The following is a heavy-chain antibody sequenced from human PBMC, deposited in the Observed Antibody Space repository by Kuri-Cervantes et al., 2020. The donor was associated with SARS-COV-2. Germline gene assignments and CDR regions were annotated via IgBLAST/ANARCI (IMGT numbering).Heavy chain of an antibody. CDR2: INHSGST. CDR3: ARGLYIVVVPAAMWERGEYYYGMDV. V-gene: IGHV4-34*01. CDR1: GGSFSGYC. D-gene: IGHD2-2*01. J-gene: IGHJ6*02. Sequence: SETLSLTCAVYGGSFSGYCWSWIRQPPGKGLEWIGEINHSGSTNYNPSLKSRVTISVDTSKNQFSLKLSSVTAADTAVYYCARGLYIVVVPAAMWERGEYYYGMDVWGQGTTVTVSS.